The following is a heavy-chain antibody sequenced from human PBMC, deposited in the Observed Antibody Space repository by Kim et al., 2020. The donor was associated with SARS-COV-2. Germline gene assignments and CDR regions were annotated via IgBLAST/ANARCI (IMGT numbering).Heavy chain of an antibody. CDR2: IYYSGST. V-gene: IGHV4-39*01. Sequence: SETLSLTCTVSGGSISSSSYYWGWIRQPPGKGLQWIGSIYYSGSTYYNPSLKSRVTISVDTSKNQFSLKLSSVTAADTGVYYCARHKGTSWTIFDYWGQG. D-gene: IGHD6-13*01. J-gene: IGHJ4*02. CDR3: ARHKGTSWTIFDY. CDR1: GGSISSSSYY.